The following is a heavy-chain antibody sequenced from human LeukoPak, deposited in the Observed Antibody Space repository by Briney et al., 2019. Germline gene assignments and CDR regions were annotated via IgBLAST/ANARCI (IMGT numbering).Heavy chain of an antibody. CDR1: GFIFSSFG. J-gene: IGHJ4*02. CDR3: ARGYPGYSSSSVDY. D-gene: IGHD6-6*01. Sequence: PGGSLRLSCAASGFIFSSFGMHWVRQAPGKGLEWVAVIWHDGSYKYYLDSVKGRFTISRDNAKNTLYLQMNNLRVEDTAVYYCARGYPGYSSSSVDYWGQGTLVTVSS. CDR2: IWHDGSYK. V-gene: IGHV3-33*01.